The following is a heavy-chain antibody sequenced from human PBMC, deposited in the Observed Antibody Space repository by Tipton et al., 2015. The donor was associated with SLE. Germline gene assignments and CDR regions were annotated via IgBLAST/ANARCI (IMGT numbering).Heavy chain of an antibody. D-gene: IGHD6-19*01. CDR1: GYSISSGYY. V-gene: IGHV4-38-2*02. CDR3: ARGPEQWLVNPHYFDY. Sequence: TLSLTCTVSGYSISSGYYWGWIRQPPGKGLEWIRSIYHSGSTYYNPSLKSRVTISVDTSKNQFSLKLSSVTAADTAVYYCARGPEQWLVNPHYFDYWGQGTLVTVSS. CDR2: IYHSGST. J-gene: IGHJ4*02.